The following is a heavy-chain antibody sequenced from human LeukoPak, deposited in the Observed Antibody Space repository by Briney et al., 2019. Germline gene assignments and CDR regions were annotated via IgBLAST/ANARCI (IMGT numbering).Heavy chain of an antibody. D-gene: IGHD4-17*01. J-gene: IGHJ4*02. CDR3: TTVDQDYGDQTFDY. Sequence: PGGSLRLSCAASGFTFSSYAMSWVRQAPGKGLEWVSAISGSGGSTYYADSVKGRFTISRDNSKNTLYLQMNSLRAEDTAVYYCTTVDQDYGDQTFDYWGQGTLVTVSS. V-gene: IGHV3-23*01. CDR2: ISGSGGST. CDR1: GFTFSSYA.